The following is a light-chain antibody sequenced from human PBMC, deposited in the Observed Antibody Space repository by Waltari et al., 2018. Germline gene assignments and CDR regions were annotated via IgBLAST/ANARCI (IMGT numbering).Light chain of an antibody. CDR2: SAS. J-gene: IGKJ4*01. V-gene: IGKV1-6*01. Sequence: AIQMTQTPSSRSAYVGDRVTLTCRASQVIETDLGWYQQKPGKAPNLLIHSASTLQGGVPSRFSGSGSGTDFTLTINGLQPEDFATYYCLQDYDYPLIFGGGTKVEIK. CDR1: QVIETD. CDR3: LQDYDYPLI.